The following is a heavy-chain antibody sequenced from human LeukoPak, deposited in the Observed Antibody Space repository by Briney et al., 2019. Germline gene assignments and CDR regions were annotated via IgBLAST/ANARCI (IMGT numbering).Heavy chain of an antibody. CDR3: ARVKEYSSSWGDYYYYYYMDV. CDR2: IYYSGST. CDR1: GGSISSDY. V-gene: IGHV4-59*12. D-gene: IGHD6-13*01. Sequence: SETLSLTCSVSGGSISSDYWSWIRQPPGKGLEWIGYIYYSGSTNYNPSLKSRVTMSVDTSKNQFSLKLSSVTAADTAVYYCARVKEYSSSWGDYYYYYYMDVWGKGTTVTISS. J-gene: IGHJ6*03.